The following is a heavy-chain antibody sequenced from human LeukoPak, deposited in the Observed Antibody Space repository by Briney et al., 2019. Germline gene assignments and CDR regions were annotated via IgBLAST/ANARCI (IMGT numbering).Heavy chain of an antibody. V-gene: IGHV1-69*01. J-gene: IGHJ3*02. Sequence: SVKVSCKASGGTFSSYAISWVRQAPGQGLEWMGGIIPIFGTANYAQKFQGRVTITADESTSTAYMELSSLRSEDTAVYYCATGGPSILVVVAAQYDAFDIWGQGTMVTVSS. CDR1: GGTFSSYA. CDR3: ATGGPSILVVVAAQYDAFDI. D-gene: IGHD2-15*01. CDR2: IIPIFGTA.